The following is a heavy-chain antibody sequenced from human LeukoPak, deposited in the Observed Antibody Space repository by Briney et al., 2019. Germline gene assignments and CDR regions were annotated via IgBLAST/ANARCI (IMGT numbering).Heavy chain of an antibody. Sequence: GGSLRLSCAASGFTFSSLWMRWLRQAPGKGREGLANIKQDGSEKYYVDSVKGRFTISRDNAKNSLYLQMNSLRAEDTAVYYCARIVSGAGKYYYHYMDVWGKGTTVTVSS. CDR3: ARIVSGAGKYYYHYMDV. D-gene: IGHD6-19*01. J-gene: IGHJ6*03. CDR1: GFTFSSLW. V-gene: IGHV3-7*01. CDR2: IKQDGSEK.